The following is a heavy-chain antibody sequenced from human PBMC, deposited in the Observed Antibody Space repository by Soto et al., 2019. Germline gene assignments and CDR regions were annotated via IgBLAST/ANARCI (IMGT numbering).Heavy chain of an antibody. CDR3: GCRVEDISYDYYGMDV. J-gene: IGHJ6*02. V-gene: IGHV4-4*02. D-gene: IGHD2-15*01. CDR2: IHHREST. Sequence: SETLSLTCAVAGGSVSSNNWRFWVRQPPGKGLEWIGEIHHRESTTLNPSLKSRVTISVDRSKNEFSLTVKSVTAADTAVYYCGCRVEDISYDYYGMDVWGQGTTVTVSS. CDR1: GGSVSSNNW.